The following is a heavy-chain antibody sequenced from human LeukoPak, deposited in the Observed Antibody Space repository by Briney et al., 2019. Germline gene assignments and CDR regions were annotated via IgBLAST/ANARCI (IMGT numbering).Heavy chain of an antibody. V-gene: IGHV3-23*01. D-gene: IGHD2-2*01. J-gene: IGHJ5*02. CDR3: AKDRSGPRIVVVPAAEFDP. CDR2: ISGSGGST. CDR1: GFTFSSYA. Sequence: GGSLRLSSAASGFTFSSYAMSWVRQAPGKGLEWVSAISGSGGSTYYADSVKGRFTISRDNSKNTLYLQMNSLRAEDTAVYYCAKDRSGPRIVVVPAAEFDPWGQGTLVTVSS.